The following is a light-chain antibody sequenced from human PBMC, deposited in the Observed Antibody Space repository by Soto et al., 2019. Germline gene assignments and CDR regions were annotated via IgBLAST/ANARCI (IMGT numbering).Light chain of an antibody. V-gene: IGKV1-13*02. CDR3: HQFASYPVT. CDR2: DAS. Sequence: AIQLTQSPSSLSASVGDRVTITCRASQVIFTTVAWYQQKPGKAPKLLIYDASTLESGVPSRFRGSGSGTDFTLTIGSLQPEDFASYYCHQFASYPVTFGQGTKVEIQ. CDR1: QVIFTT. J-gene: IGKJ1*01.